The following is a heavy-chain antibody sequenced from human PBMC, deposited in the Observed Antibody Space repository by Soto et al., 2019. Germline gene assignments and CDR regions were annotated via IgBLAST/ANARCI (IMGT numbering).Heavy chain of an antibody. CDR2: IIPIFGTA. V-gene: IGHV1-69*06. Sequence: SVKVSCKASGGTFSSYAISWVRQAPGQGLEWMGGIIPIFGTANYAQKFQGRVTITADKSTSTAYMELSSLRSEDTAVYYCASLPVRTNGVCYTLGYYYGMDVWGQGATVTVSS. D-gene: IGHD2-8*01. CDR1: GGTFSSYA. CDR3: ASLPVRTNGVCYTLGYYYGMDV. J-gene: IGHJ6*02.